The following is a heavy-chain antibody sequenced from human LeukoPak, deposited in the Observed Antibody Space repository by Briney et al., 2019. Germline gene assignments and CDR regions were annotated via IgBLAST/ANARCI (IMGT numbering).Heavy chain of an antibody. CDR1: GFTFSSYS. CDR2: ISSSSSYI. J-gene: IGHJ4*02. D-gene: IGHD3-22*01. CDR3: ASGFPHRDYYDSSGYYLFDY. Sequence: PGGSLRLSCAASGFTFSSYSMNWARQAPGKGLEWVSSISSSSSYIYYADSVKGRFTISRDNAKNSLYLQMNSLRAEDTAVYYCASGFPHRDYYDSSGYYLFDYWGQGTLVTVSS. V-gene: IGHV3-21*01.